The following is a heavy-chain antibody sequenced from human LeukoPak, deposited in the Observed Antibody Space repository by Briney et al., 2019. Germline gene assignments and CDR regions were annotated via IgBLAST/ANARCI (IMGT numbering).Heavy chain of an antibody. J-gene: IGHJ4*02. D-gene: IGHD3-16*02. Sequence: PSETLSLTCTVSGGSISSCYWSWIRQPAGKGLEWIGRIYTSGSTNYTPSLKSRVTMSVDTSKNQFSLKLSSVTAADTAVYYCARGEYYDYVWGSYRYSSTGHFDYWGQGTLITVSS. CDR2: IYTSGST. V-gene: IGHV4-4*07. CDR1: GGSISSCY. CDR3: ARGEYYDYVWGSYRYSSTGHFDY.